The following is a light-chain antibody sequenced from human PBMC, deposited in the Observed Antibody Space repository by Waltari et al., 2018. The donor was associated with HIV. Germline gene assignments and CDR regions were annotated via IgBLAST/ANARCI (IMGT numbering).Light chain of an antibody. J-gene: IGKJ4*01. CDR2: GAS. CDR3: QQYDSSPGT. V-gene: IGKV3-20*01. CDR1: QNVSNDY. Sequence: PGERATLSCRASQNVSNDYLAWYQQRLGQAPRLLIYGASSRATGIPDRFRGSGSGTDFTLTISRLEPEDFAVYYCQQYDSSPGTFGGGTKVEIK.